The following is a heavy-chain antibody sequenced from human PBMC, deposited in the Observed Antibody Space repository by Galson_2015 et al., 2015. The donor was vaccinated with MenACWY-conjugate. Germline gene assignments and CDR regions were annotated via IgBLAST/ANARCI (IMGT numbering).Heavy chain of an antibody. V-gene: IGHV1-18*01. D-gene: IGHD6-6*01. CDR3: ARWVPSSYVLEY. Sequence: SVKVSCKASGYTFTSYGVSWVRQAPGQGLEWMGWISAYNGVTNYAQKLQGRVSMTTDTSTTSAYVELRSLTSDDTAVYYCARWVPSSYVLEYSGQGTLVTVSS. CDR2: ISAYNGVT. CDR1: GYTFTSYG. J-gene: IGHJ4*02.